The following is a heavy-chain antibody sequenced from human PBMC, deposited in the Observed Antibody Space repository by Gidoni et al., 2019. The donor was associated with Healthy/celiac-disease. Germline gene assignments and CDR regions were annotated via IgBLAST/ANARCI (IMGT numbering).Heavy chain of an antibody. D-gene: IGHD3-22*01. CDR2: IYSGGST. Sequence: EVQLVESGGGLVQPGGSLRLSCAASGFTVSSNYMSWVRQAPGKGLEWVSVIYSGGSTYYADSVKGRFTISRHNSKNTLYLQMNSLRAEDTAVYYCASASTYYYDSSGYPLSYWGQGTLVTVSS. CDR3: ASASTYYYDSSGYPLSY. V-gene: IGHV3-53*04. CDR1: GFTVSSNY. J-gene: IGHJ4*02.